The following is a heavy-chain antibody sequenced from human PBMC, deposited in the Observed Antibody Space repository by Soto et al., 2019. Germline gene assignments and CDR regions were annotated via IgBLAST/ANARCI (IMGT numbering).Heavy chain of an antibody. D-gene: IGHD2-21*02. V-gene: IGHV4-61*01. CDR3: ARCVCGDCYYFDY. CDR1: GRSVSGGSYY. Sequence: LSLTCTVSGRSVSGGSYYWSWIRQPPGKGLEWIWYIYYSGSTNYKPSLKSRVTISVETSKRQFSLKISSVTATDTSLYYCARCVCGDCYYFDYRPQRSLVAVAS. CDR2: IYYSGST. J-gene: IGHJ4*02.